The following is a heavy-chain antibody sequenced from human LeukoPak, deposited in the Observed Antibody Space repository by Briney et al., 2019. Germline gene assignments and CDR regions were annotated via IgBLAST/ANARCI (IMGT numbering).Heavy chain of an antibody. CDR2: INPNGGET. Sequence: ASVKVSCKTSGYTFTDYYIHWVRQAPGQGLEWMGWINPNGGETKSAQKFQGRVTMTGDTSISTACMELSRVTSDDTAVYYCARDRDYSNTERGFVYWGQGTLVTVSS. V-gene: IGHV1-2*02. CDR3: ARDRDYSNTERGFVY. D-gene: IGHD4-11*01. CDR1: GYTFTDYY. J-gene: IGHJ4*02.